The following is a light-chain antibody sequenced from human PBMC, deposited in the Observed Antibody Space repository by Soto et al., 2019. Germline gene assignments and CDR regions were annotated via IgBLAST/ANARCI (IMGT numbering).Light chain of an antibody. Sequence: QSVLTQPPSASGTPGQRVTISCSGSSSNIGPNAVNWYQQLPGKAPKLLLYNNNQRPSGVSDRFSGSQTGTSASLAISGLQSDDEADYHCAAWDDSLNGLVFGSGTKLTVL. CDR2: NNN. V-gene: IGLV1-44*01. CDR1: SSNIGPNA. J-gene: IGLJ6*01. CDR3: AAWDDSLNGLV.